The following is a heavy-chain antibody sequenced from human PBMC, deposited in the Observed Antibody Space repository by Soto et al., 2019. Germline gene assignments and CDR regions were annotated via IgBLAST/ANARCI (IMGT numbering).Heavy chain of an antibody. CDR2: INHSGST. CDR1: GGSFSGYY. J-gene: IGHJ4*02. V-gene: IGHV4-34*01. D-gene: IGHD3-16*02. Sequence: SETLSLTCAVYGGSFSGYYWSWIRQPPGKGLEWIGEINHSGSTNYNPSLKSRVTISVDTSKNQFSLRLSSVTAADTAVYYCARGKLSDYVWGSYRYHFDYWGQGTVVTVSS. CDR3: ARGKLSDYVWGSYRYHFDY.